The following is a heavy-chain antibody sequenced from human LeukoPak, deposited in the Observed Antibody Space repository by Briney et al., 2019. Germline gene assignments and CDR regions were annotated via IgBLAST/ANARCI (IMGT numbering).Heavy chain of an antibody. Sequence: SVKVSCKASGGTFSSYAISWVRQAPGQGLEWMGGIIPIFGTANYAQKFQGRVTITTDESTSTAYMELSGLRSEDTAVYYCASYCSGGSCHGGVTYYYMDVWGKGTTVTVSS. CDR2: IIPIFGTA. V-gene: IGHV1-69*05. CDR3: ASYCSGGSCHGGVTYYYMDV. CDR1: GGTFSSYA. J-gene: IGHJ6*03. D-gene: IGHD2-15*01.